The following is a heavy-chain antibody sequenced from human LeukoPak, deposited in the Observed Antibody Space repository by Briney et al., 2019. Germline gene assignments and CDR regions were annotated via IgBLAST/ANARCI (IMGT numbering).Heavy chain of an antibody. V-gene: IGHV5-10-1*01. Sequence: RTGESLRISCQTSGYTFIHYWISWVRQVPGKGLEWMGRIDPSVSYTNYGPPFQGHITISADRSLNTSYLQWSGLKASDTAMYFCARHGPTYFYDSSGVFDVWGRGTMVIVSS. CDR1: GYTFIHYW. J-gene: IGHJ3*01. CDR2: IDPSVSYT. D-gene: IGHD3-22*01. CDR3: ARHGPTYFYDSSGVFDV.